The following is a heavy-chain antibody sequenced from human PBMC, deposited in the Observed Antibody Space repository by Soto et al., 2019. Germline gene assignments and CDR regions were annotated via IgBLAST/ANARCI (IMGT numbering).Heavy chain of an antibody. CDR2: ISWNSGSI. J-gene: IGHJ6*02. CDR3: AKDSLGTYSKAHYYGMDV. D-gene: IGHD4-4*01. CDR1: GFTFDDYA. V-gene: IGHV3-9*01. Sequence: EVQLVESGGGLVQPGRSLRLSCAASGFTFDDYAMHWVRQAPGKGLEWVSGISWNSGSIGYADSVKGRFTISRDNAKNSLYLQMNSLRAEDTALYYCAKDSLGTYSKAHYYGMDVWGQGTTVTVSS.